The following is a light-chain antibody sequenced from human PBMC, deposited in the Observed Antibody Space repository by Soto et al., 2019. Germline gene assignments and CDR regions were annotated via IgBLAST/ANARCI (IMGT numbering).Light chain of an antibody. Sequence: QSALTQPASVSGSPGQSITISCTGTSSDVGGYNYVSWYQQHPGKVPKLIIYEVKNRPSGVSNRFSGSKSGNTASLTISGLQAEDEADYYCSSYTSSSTRVFGGGTKLTVL. CDR1: SSDVGGYNY. CDR2: EVK. J-gene: IGLJ2*01. CDR3: SSYTSSSTRV. V-gene: IGLV2-14*01.